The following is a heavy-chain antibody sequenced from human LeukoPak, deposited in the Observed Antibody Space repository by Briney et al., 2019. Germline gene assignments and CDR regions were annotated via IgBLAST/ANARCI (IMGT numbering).Heavy chain of an antibody. V-gene: IGHV1-69*05. J-gene: IGHJ6*03. CDR2: IIPIFGTA. CDR1: GGTLSSYA. Sequence: SVKVSCKASGGTLSSYAISWVRQASGQGLEWMGGIIPIFGTANYAQKFQGRVTITTDESTSTAYMELSSLRSEDTAVYYCARGATAGYYYYYMDVWGKGTTVTVSS. CDR3: ARGATAGYYYYYMDV. D-gene: IGHD5-24*01.